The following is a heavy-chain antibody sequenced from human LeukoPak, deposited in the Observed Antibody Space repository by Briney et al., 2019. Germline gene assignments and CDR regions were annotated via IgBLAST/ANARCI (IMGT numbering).Heavy chain of an antibody. CDR1: GYTFTNYA. CDR2: ISAYNGNT. Sequence: ASVKVSCKASGYTFTNYAINWVRQAPGQRLEWMGWISAYNGNTNYAQKLQGRVTMTTDTSTSTAYMELRSLRSDDTAVYYCASVDSHLGYWGQGTLVTVSS. V-gene: IGHV1-18*01. D-gene: IGHD3-22*01. J-gene: IGHJ4*02. CDR3: ASVDSHLGY.